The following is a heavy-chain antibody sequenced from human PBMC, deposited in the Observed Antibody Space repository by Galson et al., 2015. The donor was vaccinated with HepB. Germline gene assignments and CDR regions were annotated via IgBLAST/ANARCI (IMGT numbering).Heavy chain of an antibody. Sequence: SVKVSCKASGYTFTSYGISWVRQAPGQGLEWMGWISAYNGNTNYAQKLQGRVTMTTDTSTSTAYMELRSLRSDDTAVYYCARVLFGGSGWSYGYIKNFDYWGQGTLVTVSS. V-gene: IGHV1-18*01. CDR1: GYTFTSYG. CDR3: ARVLFGGSGWSYGYIKNFDY. CDR2: ISAYNGNT. J-gene: IGHJ4*02. D-gene: IGHD6-19*01.